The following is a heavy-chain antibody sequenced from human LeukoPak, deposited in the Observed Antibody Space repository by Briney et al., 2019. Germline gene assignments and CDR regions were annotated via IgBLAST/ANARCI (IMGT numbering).Heavy chain of an antibody. CDR2: ITGSGGTT. D-gene: IGHD3-9*01. Sequence: GGSLRLSCAASGFIFRNYAMSWVRQAPGKGLEWVSGITGSGGTTYYADSVKGRFTISRDNSKNTLYVEMNTLRAEDTAVYSCEKWGDYDILTGYYVSDFWGQGTLVTVPS. CDR3: EKWGDYDILTGYYVSDF. J-gene: IGHJ4*02. V-gene: IGHV3-23*01. CDR1: GFIFRNYA.